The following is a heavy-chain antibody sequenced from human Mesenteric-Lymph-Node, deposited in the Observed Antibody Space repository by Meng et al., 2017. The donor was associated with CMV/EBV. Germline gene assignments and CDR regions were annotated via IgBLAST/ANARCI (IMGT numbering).Heavy chain of an antibody. Sequence: GGSLRLSCTASGFTFDDYGMSWVRQAPGKGLEWVSVIYSGGSTYYADSVKGRFTISRDNSKNTLYLQMNSLRAEDTAVYYCARPYYYDISPYDYWGQGTLVTVSS. CDR3: ARPYYYDISPYDY. J-gene: IGHJ4*02. D-gene: IGHD3-22*01. CDR1: GFTFDDYG. CDR2: IYSGGST. V-gene: IGHV3-53*01.